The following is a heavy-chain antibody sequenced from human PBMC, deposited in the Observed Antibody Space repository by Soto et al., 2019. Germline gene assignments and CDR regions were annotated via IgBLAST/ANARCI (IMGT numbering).Heavy chain of an antibody. CDR2: IYHTGST. Sequence: QVQLQESGPRLLKPSGTLSLTCAVSGGSISSSNWWTWVRQSPGKGLEWIGEIYHTGSTNYNPFLKSRLTISVDKSNNQFSLMLSSVTAADTAVYYCARRGVTTDYWGQGTLITVSS. V-gene: IGHV4-4*02. CDR3: ARRGVTTDY. J-gene: IGHJ4*02. CDR1: GGSISSSNW. D-gene: IGHD4-17*01.